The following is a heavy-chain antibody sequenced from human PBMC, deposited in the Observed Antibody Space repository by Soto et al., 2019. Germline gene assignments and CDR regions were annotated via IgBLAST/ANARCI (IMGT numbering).Heavy chain of an antibody. CDR2: ISYDGSNK. V-gene: IGHV3-30*18. CDR3: AKYHSSGHFDY. CDR1: GFTFSSYG. Sequence: QVQLVESGGGVVQPGRSLRLSCAASGFTFSSYGMHWVRQAPGKGLEWVAVISYDGSNKYYADSVKGRFTISRDNSKNTVYLQMNSLRAEDTAVYYCAKYHSSGHFDYWGQGTLVTVSS. J-gene: IGHJ4*02. D-gene: IGHD3-22*01.